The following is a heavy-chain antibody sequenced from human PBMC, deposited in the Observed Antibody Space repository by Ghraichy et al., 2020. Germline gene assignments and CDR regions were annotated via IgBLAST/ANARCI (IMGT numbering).Heavy chain of an antibody. CDR2: INAGNGNT. CDR3: ARVPLGRFLEWFGGFDY. V-gene: IGHV1-3*01. CDR1: GYTFTSYA. J-gene: IGHJ4*01. Sequence: ASVKVSCKASGYTFTSYAMHWVRQAPGQRLEWMGWINAGNGNTKYSQKFQGRVTITRDTSASTAYMELSSLRSEDTAVYYCARVPLGRFLEWFGGFDYWGHGTLVTVSS. D-gene: IGHD3-3*01.